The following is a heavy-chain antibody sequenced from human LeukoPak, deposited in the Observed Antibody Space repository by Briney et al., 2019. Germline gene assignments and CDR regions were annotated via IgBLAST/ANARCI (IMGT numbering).Heavy chain of an antibody. Sequence: GESLKISCQGSGYSFTNYWISWVRQMPGKGLEWMGRIDPSDSYINYSPSFQGHVTISADKSISTAYLQWSSLKASDTAIYYCARVRVTTSLYYYYGFDVWGQGTTVTVSS. V-gene: IGHV5-10-1*01. D-gene: IGHD4-17*01. CDR3: ARVRVTTSLYYYYGFDV. CDR1: GYSFTNYW. CDR2: IDPSDSYI. J-gene: IGHJ6*02.